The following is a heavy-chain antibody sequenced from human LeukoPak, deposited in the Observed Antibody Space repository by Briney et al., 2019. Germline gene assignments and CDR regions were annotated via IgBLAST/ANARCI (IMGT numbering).Heavy chain of an antibody. CDR1: GFTYSSYG. CDR2: IYRGGST. V-gene: IGHV3-66*01. J-gene: IGHJ4*02. Sequence: PGRSLRLSCAASGFTYSSYGMHWVRQAPGKGLEWVSVIYRGGSTYYADSVKGRFTISRDNSKNTLYLQMNNLRAEDTAVYYCAMATWVGGLDYWGQGTLVTVSS. D-gene: IGHD1-26*01. CDR3: AMATWVGGLDY.